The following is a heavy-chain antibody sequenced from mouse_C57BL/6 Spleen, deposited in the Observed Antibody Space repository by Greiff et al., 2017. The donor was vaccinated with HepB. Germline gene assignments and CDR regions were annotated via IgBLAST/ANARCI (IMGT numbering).Heavy chain of an antibody. J-gene: IGHJ3*01. Sequence: VQLQQPGAELVRPGTSVKLSCKASGYTFTSYWMHWVKQRPGQGLEWIGVIDPSDSYTNYNQKFKGKATLTVDTSSSTAYMQLSSLTSEDSAVYYCARGGDYDSAWFAYWGQGTLVTVSA. D-gene: IGHD2-4*01. CDR3: ARGGDYDSAWFAY. CDR2: IDPSDSYT. CDR1: GYTFTSYW. V-gene: IGHV1-59*01.